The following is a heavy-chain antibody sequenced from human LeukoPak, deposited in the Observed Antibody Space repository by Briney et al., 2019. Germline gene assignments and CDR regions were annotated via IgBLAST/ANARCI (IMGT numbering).Heavy chain of an antibody. CDR2: ISGDGGST. V-gene: IGHV3-43*02. J-gene: IGHJ4*02. Sequence: PGGSLRLSCAAPGFIFDNYAIHWVRQAPGKGLEWVSLISGDGGSTFYADSVKGRFTISRDDSKNTLYLQMNSLRAEDTAVYYCTREGTYTYATYFDYWGQGTLVTVSS. CDR1: GFIFDNYA. D-gene: IGHD5-18*01. CDR3: TREGTYTYATYFDY.